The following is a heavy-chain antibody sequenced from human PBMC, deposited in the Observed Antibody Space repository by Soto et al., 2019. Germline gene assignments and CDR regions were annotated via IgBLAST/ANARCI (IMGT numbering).Heavy chain of an antibody. D-gene: IGHD3-3*01. CDR1: GFTFSNAW. Sequence: GGSLRLSCAASGFTFSNAWMSWVRQAPGKGLEWVGRIKSKTDGGTTDYAAPVKGRFTISRDDSKNTLYLQMNSLKTEDTAVYYCTAPRITIFGVVPYYYYYYMDVWGKGTTVTVSS. J-gene: IGHJ6*03. CDR2: IKSKTDGGTT. V-gene: IGHV3-15*01. CDR3: TAPRITIFGVVPYYYYYYMDV.